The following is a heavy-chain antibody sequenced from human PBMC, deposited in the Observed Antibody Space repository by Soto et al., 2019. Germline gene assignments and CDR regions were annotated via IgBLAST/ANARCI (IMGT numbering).Heavy chain of an antibody. V-gene: IGHV5-10-1*01. Sequence: PGESLKISCKGSGYSFTSYWISWVRQMSGKGLEWMGRIDPSDSYTNYSPSFQGHVTISADKSISTAYLQWSSLKASDTAMYYCARHRDVVVVAATQVYYYGMDVWGQGTTVTVSS. CDR3: ARHRDVVVVAATQVYYYGMDV. CDR2: IDPSDSYT. J-gene: IGHJ6*02. D-gene: IGHD2-15*01. CDR1: GYSFTSYW.